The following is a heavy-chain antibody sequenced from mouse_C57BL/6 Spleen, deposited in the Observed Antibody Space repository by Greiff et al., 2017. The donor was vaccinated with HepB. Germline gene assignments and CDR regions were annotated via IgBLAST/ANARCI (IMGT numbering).Heavy chain of an antibody. D-gene: IGHD1-1*01. V-gene: IGHV1-82*01. CDR3: ARGLNYYGSRRSYYFDY. J-gene: IGHJ2*01. Sequence: VQLQQSGPELVKPGASVKISCKASGYAFSSSWMNWVKQRPGKGLEWIGRIYPGDGDTNYNGKFKGKATLTADKSSSTAYMQLSSLTSEDSAVYFCARGLNYYGSRRSYYFDYWGQGTTLTVSS. CDR2: IYPGDGDT. CDR1: GYAFSSSW.